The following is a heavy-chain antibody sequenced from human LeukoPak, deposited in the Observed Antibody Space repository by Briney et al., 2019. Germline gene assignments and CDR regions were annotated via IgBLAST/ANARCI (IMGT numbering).Heavy chain of an antibody. Sequence: RASVKVSCKASGYTFTSYDINWVRQATGQGLEWMGWINPNSGGTNYAQKFQGRVTMTRDTSISTAYMELSRLRSDDTAVYYCAREETYVLLWFGESAIDYWGQGTLVTVSS. CDR3: AREETYVLLWFGESAIDY. CDR1: GYTFTSYD. V-gene: IGHV1-2*02. D-gene: IGHD3-10*01. CDR2: INPNSGGT. J-gene: IGHJ4*02.